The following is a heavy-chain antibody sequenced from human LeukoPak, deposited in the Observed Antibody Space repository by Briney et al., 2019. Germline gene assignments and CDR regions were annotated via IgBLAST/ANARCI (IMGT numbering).Heavy chain of an antibody. Sequence: SETLSLSFTVPGDPISSYYWSWIPQPPGKGLEWIGEINHSGSTYYKPSLKSQLNISVDTSKNLFCLKLSSVTAADTAVYYCARHLMYAGIWLRFDAFDIWGQGTMVTVSS. CDR2: INHSGST. J-gene: IGHJ3*02. D-gene: IGHD2-8*01. V-gene: IGHV4-34*01. CDR3: ARHLMYAGIWLRFDAFDI. CDR1: GDPISSYY.